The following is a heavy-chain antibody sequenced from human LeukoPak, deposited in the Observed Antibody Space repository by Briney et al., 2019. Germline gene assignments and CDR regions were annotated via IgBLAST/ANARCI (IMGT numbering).Heavy chain of an antibody. D-gene: IGHD3-22*01. CDR3: ATVSSSGYYYGFDY. V-gene: IGHV1-24*01. Sequence: ASVKVSCKVSGYTLTELSMHWVRQAPGKGLEWMGGFDPEDGETIYAQKFQGRVTMTEDTSTDTAYMELSSLRSEDTAVYYCATVSSSGYYYGFDYWGQGTLVTVSS. CDR1: GYTLTELS. J-gene: IGHJ4*02. CDR2: FDPEDGET.